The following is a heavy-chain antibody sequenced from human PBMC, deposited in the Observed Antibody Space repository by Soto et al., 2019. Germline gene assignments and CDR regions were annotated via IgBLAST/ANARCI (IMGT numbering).Heavy chain of an antibody. CDR3: ARDEVVLIVYAPYCMDV. D-gene: IGHD2-8*01. CDR2: ISAYNGNT. Sequence: ASVKVSCKASGYTFTGYGISWVRQAPVQWLEWMGCISAYNGNTNYAQKFQGRVTMTTDTSTSTAYMELRSLRSDDTAVYYCARDEVVLIVYAPYCMDVWGQGTTVTVSS. V-gene: IGHV1-18*04. J-gene: IGHJ6*02. CDR1: GYTFTGYG.